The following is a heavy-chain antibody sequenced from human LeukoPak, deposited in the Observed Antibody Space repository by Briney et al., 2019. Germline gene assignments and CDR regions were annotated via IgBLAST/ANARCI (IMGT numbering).Heavy chain of an antibody. V-gene: IGHV3-21*01. CDR3: ARDITAAAHHTLDY. D-gene: IGHD6-13*01. CDR2: ISSSSSYI. CDR1: GFTFSSYS. Sequence: NPGGSLRLSCVASGFTFSSYSMNWVRQAPGKGLEWVSSISSSSSYIYYADSVKGRFAISRDNAKNSLYLQMNSLRAEDTAVYYCARDITAAAHHTLDYWGQGTLVTVSS. J-gene: IGHJ4*02.